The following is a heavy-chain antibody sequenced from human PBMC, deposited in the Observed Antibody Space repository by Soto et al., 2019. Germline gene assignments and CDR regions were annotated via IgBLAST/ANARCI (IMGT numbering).Heavy chain of an antibody. CDR3: ARDLVSEYSSSSRNWFDP. CDR2: ISSSSSYT. D-gene: IGHD6-6*01. J-gene: IGHJ5*02. Sequence: GGSLRLSCAASGFTFSDYYMSWIRQAPGKGLEWVSCISSSSSYTNYADSVKGRFTISRDNAKNSLYLQMNSLRAEDTAVYYCARDLVSEYSSSSRNWFDPWGQGTLVTVSS. V-gene: IGHV3-11*06. CDR1: GFTFSDYY.